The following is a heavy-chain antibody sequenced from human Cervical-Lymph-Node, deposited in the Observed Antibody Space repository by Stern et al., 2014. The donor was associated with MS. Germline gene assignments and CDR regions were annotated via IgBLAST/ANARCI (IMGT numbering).Heavy chain of an antibody. Sequence: QMQLVQSGAEVKKPGASVKVSCKASGYTFAGHYLHWVRQAPGQGLEWMGRISPNSGGTNYAQKFQGRITMTRDTSISTAYLELSRLRSDDTAMYYGARYYYGSSGYLNDAFDMWGQGTMVTVSS. D-gene: IGHD3-22*01. CDR2: ISPNSGGT. CDR3: ARYYYGSSGYLNDAFDM. J-gene: IGHJ3*02. CDR1: GYTFAGHY. V-gene: IGHV1-2*06.